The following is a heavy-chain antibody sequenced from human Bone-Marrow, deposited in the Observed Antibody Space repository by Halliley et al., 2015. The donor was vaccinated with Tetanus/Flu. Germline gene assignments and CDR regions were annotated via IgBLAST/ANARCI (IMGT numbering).Heavy chain of an antibody. Sequence: SLRLSCAVSGFTFSTYSMTWVRQAPGKGLEWVASISSSSSFMDYADSLRGRFIVSRDNRRGLLFLQMDSLRAEDTAVYYCTRDNEYDSSGYSDYWGQGTLVTVSS. J-gene: IGHJ4*01. CDR2: ISSSSSFM. CDR1: GFTFSTYS. D-gene: IGHD3-22*01. V-gene: IGHV3-21*01. CDR3: TRDNEYDSSGYSDY.